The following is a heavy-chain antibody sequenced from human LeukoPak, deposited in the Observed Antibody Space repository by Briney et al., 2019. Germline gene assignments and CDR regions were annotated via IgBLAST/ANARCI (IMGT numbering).Heavy chain of an antibody. CDR2: ISSSSSTI. D-gene: IGHD3-22*01. Sequence: GGSLRLSCAASGFTFSTYSMNWVRQAPGKGLEWVSYISSSSSTIYYADSVKGRFTIPRDNAKNSLYLQMNSLRAEDTAVYYCARGSTYYDSSGQVPFDYWGQGTLVTVSS. J-gene: IGHJ4*02. CDR3: ARGSTYYDSSGQVPFDY. CDR1: GFTFSTYS. V-gene: IGHV3-48*01.